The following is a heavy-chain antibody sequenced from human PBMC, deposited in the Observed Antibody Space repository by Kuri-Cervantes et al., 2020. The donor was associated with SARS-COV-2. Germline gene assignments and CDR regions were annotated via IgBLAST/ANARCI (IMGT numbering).Heavy chain of an antibody. CDR1: GGTFSSYA. J-gene: IGHJ4*02. CDR3: ARGGYSYGYFDY. CDR2: IIPIFGTA. D-gene: IGHD5-18*01. Sequence: SVKVSCKASGGTFSSYAISWVRQAPGQGLEWMGGIIPIFGTANYAQKFQGRVTITADESTSTAYMELSSLRAEDTAVYYCARGGYSYGYFDYWGQGTLVTVSS. V-gene: IGHV1-69*13.